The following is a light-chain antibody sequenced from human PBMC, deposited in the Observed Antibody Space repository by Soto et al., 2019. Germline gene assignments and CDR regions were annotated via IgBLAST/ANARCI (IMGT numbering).Light chain of an antibody. CDR1: QSVSSSY. J-gene: IGKJ5*01. CDR2: GAS. Sequence: ELVMTQSPATLSVSPGERDKLSCRASQSVSSSYLAWYQQKPGQAPRLLIYGASSRATGIPDRFSGSGSGTDFTLTISRLEPEDFAVYYCQQYGSSRGTFGQGTRLEIK. V-gene: IGKV3-20*01. CDR3: QQYGSSRGT.